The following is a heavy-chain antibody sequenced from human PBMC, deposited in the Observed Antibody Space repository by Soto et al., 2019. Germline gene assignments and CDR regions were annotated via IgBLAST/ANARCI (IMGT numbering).Heavy chain of an antibody. D-gene: IGHD2-15*01. CDR2: IPNDASYK. J-gene: IGHJ3*02. CDR1: GFTFSAYG. V-gene: IGHV3-33*01. CDR3: VRDDIGDPNGFDI. Sequence: QVQLVESGGGVVQPGRSLRLSCTPSGFTFSAYGMHWVRQAPAKGLEWVAVIPNDASYKYEADSVKGRFTISRDNSKNTLYLQMDSLRVEDTALYYCVRDDIGDPNGFDIWGQGTMVTVSS.